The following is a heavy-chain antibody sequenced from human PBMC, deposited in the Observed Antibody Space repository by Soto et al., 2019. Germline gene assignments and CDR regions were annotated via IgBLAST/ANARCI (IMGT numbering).Heavy chain of an antibody. V-gene: IGHV3-21*01. CDR1: GFTFGSYT. J-gene: IGHJ4*02. D-gene: IGHD6-19*01. CDR3: FFVVAVPGSDFDY. CDR2: ISSSSSYI. Sequence: PGRSLRISCAAYGFTFGSYTMNWVRQAPGKGLEWVSSISSSSSYIYYADSVKGRFTISRDNAKNSLYLQMNSLRAEDTAVYYCFFVVAVPGSDFDYWGPRNVV.